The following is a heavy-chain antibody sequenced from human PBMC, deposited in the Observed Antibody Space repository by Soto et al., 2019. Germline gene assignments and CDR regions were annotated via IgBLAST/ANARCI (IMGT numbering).Heavy chain of an antibody. V-gene: IGHV3-7*01. CDR2: IKQDGSEK. D-gene: IGHD2-2*01. CDR1: GFTFSSYW. Sequence: GSLRLSCAASGFTFSSYWMSWVRQAPGKGLEWVANIKQDGSEKYYVDSVKGRFTISRDNAKNSLYLQMNSLRAEDTAVYYCAREGGSTDIVVVPAAKNYYYYYMDVWGKGTTVTVSS. J-gene: IGHJ6*03. CDR3: AREGGSTDIVVVPAAKNYYYYYMDV.